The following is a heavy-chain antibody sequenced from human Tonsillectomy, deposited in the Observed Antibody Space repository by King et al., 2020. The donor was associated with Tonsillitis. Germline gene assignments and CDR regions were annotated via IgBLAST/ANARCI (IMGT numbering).Heavy chain of an antibody. CDR2: IYPRDSDT. CDR3: TRLKGSGTVVEN. V-gene: IGHV5-51*01. Sequence: QLVQSGAEVKKPGASLKISCKGSGYDFTTYWIGWVRQMPGQGLEWLGIIYPRDSDTSYSQSFQGQVTFSADKSISTAYLQWSSLEASDTAMYYCTRLKGSGTVVENWGQGALGTVSS. D-gene: IGHD4-17*01. J-gene: IGHJ4*02. CDR1: GYDFTTYW.